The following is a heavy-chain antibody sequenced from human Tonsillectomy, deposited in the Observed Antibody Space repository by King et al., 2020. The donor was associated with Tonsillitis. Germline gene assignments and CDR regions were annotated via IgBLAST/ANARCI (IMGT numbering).Heavy chain of an antibody. J-gene: IGHJ4*02. Sequence: VQLVESGAEVKKPGASVKVSCKASGYTFTTYYIHWVRQAPGQGFERMGWINPSSGGRNYVQKFEGRVTMTSDTSNSTVYMELSRLTSDDTAVYYCARHEPPLAKGTFPDYWGQGTLVTVSS. CDR1: GYTFTTYY. V-gene: IGHV1-2*02. D-gene: IGHD1-14*01. CDR2: INPSSGGR. CDR3: ARHEPPLAKGTFPDY.